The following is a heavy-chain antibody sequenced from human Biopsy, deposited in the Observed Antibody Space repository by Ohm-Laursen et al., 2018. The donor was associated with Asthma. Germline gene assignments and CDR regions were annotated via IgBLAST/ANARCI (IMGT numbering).Heavy chain of an antibody. CDR1: GFMFRSFG. CDR3: AKRRGYSGHDNDY. J-gene: IGHJ4*02. D-gene: IGHD5-12*01. CDR2: ISYDGNHK. V-gene: IGHV3-30*18. Sequence: SLRLSCSASGFMFRSFGMHWVRQAPGKGLEWVAVISYDGNHKFYEDSVKGRFTISRDNSKNTLYLQMNSLRTEDTAVYYCAKRRGYSGHDNDYWGQGTLVIVSA.